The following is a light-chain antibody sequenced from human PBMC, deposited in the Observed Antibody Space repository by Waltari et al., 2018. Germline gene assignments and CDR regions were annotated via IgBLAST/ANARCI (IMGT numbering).Light chain of an antibody. CDR3: MQALQTPRT. CDR1: QSLLHSNGYNY. Sequence: DIVMTQSPLSLPVTPGEPASISCRSSQSLLHSNGYNYLDWYLQKPGQSPQLLIYLGSNRADGVPDRFSGSRSGTAFTLKISRVEAEDVCVYYCMQALQTPRTFGQGTKLEIK. J-gene: IGKJ2*01. CDR2: LGS. V-gene: IGKV2-28*01.